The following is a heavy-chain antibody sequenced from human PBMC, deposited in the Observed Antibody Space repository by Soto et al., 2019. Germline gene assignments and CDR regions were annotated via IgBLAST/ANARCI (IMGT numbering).Heavy chain of an antibody. CDR3: ASDKDIYTGKFDYGLDV. J-gene: IGHJ6*02. CDR1: GFTFSSYE. V-gene: IGHV3-48*03. CDR2: IGTSGKTI. D-gene: IGHD2-8*02. Sequence: GGSLRLSCAVSGFTFSSYEMNWVRQAPGKGLEWVSYIGTSGKTIYYADSVRGRFTISRDNAKNSLYLQMNSLRAEDTAVYFCASDKDIYTGKFDYGLDVWGRGTTLTVSS.